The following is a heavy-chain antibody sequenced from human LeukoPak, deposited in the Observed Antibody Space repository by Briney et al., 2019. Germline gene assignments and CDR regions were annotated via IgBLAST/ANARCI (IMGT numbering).Heavy chain of an antibody. CDR1: GFTFSSYA. CDR2: ISGSGGST. V-gene: IGHV3-23*01. CDR3: AKVSHYDFWSGYASFDY. J-gene: IGHJ4*02. Sequence: PGGSLRLSCAASGFTFSSYAMSWVRQAPGKGLEWVSAISGSGGSTYYADSVKGRFTISRDNSKNTLYLQMNSLRAEDTAVYYCAKVSHYDFWSGYASFDYWGQGTLVTVPS. D-gene: IGHD3-3*01.